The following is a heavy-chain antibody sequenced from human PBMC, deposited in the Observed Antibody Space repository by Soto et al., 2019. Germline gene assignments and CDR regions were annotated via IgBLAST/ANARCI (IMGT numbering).Heavy chain of an antibody. D-gene: IGHD2-15*01. J-gene: IGHJ3*02. CDR3: ARFWARDIVVVVAATDDAFDI. V-gene: IGHV5-51*01. Sequence: GAALTISCKGCGCSVTSYWIGSLRQMPGKGLESMEIIYPGDSDTRYSPSFQGQVTISADKSISTAYLQWSSLKASDTAMYYCARFWARDIVVVVAATDDAFDIWGQGTMVTVS. CDR2: IYPGDSDT. CDR1: GCSVTSYW.